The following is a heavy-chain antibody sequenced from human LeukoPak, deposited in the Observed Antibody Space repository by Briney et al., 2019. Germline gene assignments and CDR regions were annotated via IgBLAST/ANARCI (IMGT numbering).Heavy chain of an antibody. CDR3: SYCGGDCYFSFDY. D-gene: IGHD2-21*01. CDR1: GFTFSSYG. CDR2: IRYDGSNK. Sequence: PGRSLRLSCAASGFTFSSYGMHWVRQAPGRGLEWVAFIRYDGSNKYYADSVKGRFTISRDNSKNTLYLQMNSLRAEDTAVYYCSYCGGDCYFSFDYWGQGTLVTVSS. J-gene: IGHJ4*02. V-gene: IGHV3-30*02.